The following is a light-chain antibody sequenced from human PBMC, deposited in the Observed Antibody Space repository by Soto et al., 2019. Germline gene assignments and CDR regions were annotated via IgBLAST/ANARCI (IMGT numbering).Light chain of an antibody. V-gene: IGLV2-14*03. CDR3: SSYASSSARV. CDR1: SSDVGGFNF. Sequence: QSDLTQPASVSGSPGESLTISCTGTSSDVGGFNFVSWYQQHPGKAPKFLIYDVSNRPSGVSHRFSGSKTGNTASLTISGLQPEDEADYYCSSYASSSARVFGGGTKVTVL. CDR2: DVS. J-gene: IGLJ3*02.